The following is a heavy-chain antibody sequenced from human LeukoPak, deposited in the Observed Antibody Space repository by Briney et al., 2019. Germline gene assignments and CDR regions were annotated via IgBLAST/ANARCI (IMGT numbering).Heavy chain of an antibody. J-gene: IGHJ4*02. Sequence: GGSLRLSCAASGFTFSSYAMSWVRQAPGKGLEWVSAISGSGGSTYYADSVKGRFTISRDNSKNTLYLQMNSLRAEDTAVYYCAKDRTHYDILAGYYPPYFDYWGQGTVVTVSS. D-gene: IGHD3-9*01. CDR3: AKDRTHYDILAGYYPPYFDY. CDR1: GFTFSSYA. V-gene: IGHV3-23*01. CDR2: ISGSGGST.